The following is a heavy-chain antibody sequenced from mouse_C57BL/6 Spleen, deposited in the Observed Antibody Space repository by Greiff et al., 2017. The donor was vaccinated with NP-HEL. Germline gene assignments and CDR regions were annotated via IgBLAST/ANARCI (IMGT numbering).Heavy chain of an antibody. V-gene: IGHV5-17*01. CDR3: ANPPYY. J-gene: IGHJ2*01. CDR2: ISSGSSTI. Sequence: EVHLVESGGGLVKPGGSLKLSCAASGFTFSDYGMHWVRQAPEKGLEWVAYISSGSSTIYYADTVKGRFTISRDNAKNTLFQQMTSLRSDDTAMDYCANPPYYWGQGTTLTVSS. CDR1: GFTFSDYG.